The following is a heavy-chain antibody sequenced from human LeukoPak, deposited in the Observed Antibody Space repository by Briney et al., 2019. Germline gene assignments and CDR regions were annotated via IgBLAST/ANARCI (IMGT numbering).Heavy chain of an antibody. CDR1: GFTFDDYA. Sequence: PGGSLRLSCAASGFTFDDYAMHWVRQAPGKGLEWVSGISWNSGSIGYADSVKGRFTISRDNAKNSLYLQMNSLRAEDMALYYCAKGFDSSSLADAFDIWGQGTMVTVSS. CDR2: ISWNSGSI. J-gene: IGHJ3*02. CDR3: AKGFDSSSLADAFDI. D-gene: IGHD6-13*01. V-gene: IGHV3-9*03.